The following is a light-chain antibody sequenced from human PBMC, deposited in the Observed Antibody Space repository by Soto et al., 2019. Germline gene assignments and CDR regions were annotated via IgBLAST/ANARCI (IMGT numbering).Light chain of an antibody. Sequence: QSMLTQHPSSSGSPGRSVTISCTGTISDVGGYNYVSWYQQHPGKAPKLIISEVSKLPSGVPDRFSGCKSGNTASLTVSGLQAEDEADYYCTSHAGSNNYVFGTGTKVNV. CDR3: TSHAGSNNYV. V-gene: IGLV2-8*01. CDR2: EVS. J-gene: IGLJ1*01. CDR1: ISDVGGYNY.